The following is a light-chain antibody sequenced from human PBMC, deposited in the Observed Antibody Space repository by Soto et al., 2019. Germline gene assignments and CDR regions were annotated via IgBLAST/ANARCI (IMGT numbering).Light chain of an antibody. V-gene: IGKV2-28*01. Sequence: DIVMTQSPLSLPVTPGEPASISCSSSHILLHSNGYNYLDWYLQKPGQSPQLLIYLGSNRASGVPDRFSGSGSGTDFTLTISSLQPEDFATYYCQQSYSTLTWTFGQGTKVDI. CDR2: LGS. CDR1: HILLHSNGYNY. J-gene: IGKJ1*01. CDR3: QQSYSTLTWT.